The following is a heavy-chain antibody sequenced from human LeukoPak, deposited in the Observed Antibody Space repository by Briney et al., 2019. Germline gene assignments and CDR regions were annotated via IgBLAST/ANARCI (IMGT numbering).Heavy chain of an antibody. D-gene: IGHD3-16*01. CDR1: GGSITTYY. J-gene: IGHJ3*02. CDR2: IYYTGST. Sequence: SDTLSLTCNVTGGSITTYYWSWIRQPPGKGLEWIGYIYYTGSTNYNPSLESRVTISVDTSKNQFSLKLSSVTAADTAVYYCAREVVGDAFDIWGQGTMVTVSS. CDR3: AREVVGDAFDI. V-gene: IGHV4-59*01.